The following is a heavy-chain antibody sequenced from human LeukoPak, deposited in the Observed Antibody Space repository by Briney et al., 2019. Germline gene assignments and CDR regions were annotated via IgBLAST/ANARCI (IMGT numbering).Heavy chain of an antibody. J-gene: IGHJ5*02. CDR2: INHSGST. CDR3: ASPKRGAKLWFDP. V-gene: IGHV4-34*01. Sequence: SETLSLTCAVYGGSFSGYYWSWIRQPPGKGLEWIGEINHSGSTNYNPSLKSRVTILVDTSKNQFSLKLSSVTAADTAVYYCASPKRGAKLWFDPWGQGTLVTVSS. D-gene: IGHD4/OR15-4a*01. CDR1: GGSFSGYY.